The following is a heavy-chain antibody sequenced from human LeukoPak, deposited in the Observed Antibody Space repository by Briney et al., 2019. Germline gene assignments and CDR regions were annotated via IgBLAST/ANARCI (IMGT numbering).Heavy chain of an antibody. V-gene: IGHV3-7*01. D-gene: IGHD3-22*01. CDR3: AREMGITMIVVVTPDAFDI. Sequence: GGSLRLSCAPSGFTFSSYWMSWVRQAPGKGLEWVANIKQDGSEKYYVDSVKGRFTISRDNAKKSLYLQMNSLRAEDTAVYYCAREMGITMIVVVTPDAFDIWGQGTMVTVSS. CDR2: IKQDGSEK. CDR1: GFTFSSYW. J-gene: IGHJ3*02.